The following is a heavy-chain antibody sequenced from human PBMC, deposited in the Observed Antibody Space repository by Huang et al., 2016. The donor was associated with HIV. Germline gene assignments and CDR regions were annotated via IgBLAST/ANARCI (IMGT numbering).Heavy chain of an antibody. D-gene: IGHD3-3*01. J-gene: IGHJ4*02. V-gene: IGHV4-39*01. Sequence: QVQLQESGRGLVKPSETLSLTCTVSGGSIISSFYYWGVIRQSPGKGRASIGCMYDSWSTYANPSLKSRVTISADTSNSQFSLKLTSVTAADSAVYYCVRHRPNYDFWSGYYPYFDDWGQGTLVTVSS. CDR1: GGSIISSFYY. CDR3: VRHRPNYDFWSGYYPYFDD. CDR2: MYDSWST.